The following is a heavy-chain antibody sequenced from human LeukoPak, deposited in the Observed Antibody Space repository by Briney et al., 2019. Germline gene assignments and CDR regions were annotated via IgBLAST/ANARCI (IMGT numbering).Heavy chain of an antibody. CDR3: AIESAFDI. CDR2: MNPNSGNT. CDR1: GYTFMKYG. J-gene: IGHJ3*02. V-gene: IGHV1-8*01. Sequence: VASVKVSCKTSGYTFMKYGVTWVRQAPGQGLEWMGWMNPNSGNTGYAQKFQGRVTMTRNTSISTAYMELSSLRSEDTAVYYCAIESAFDIWGQGTMVTVSS.